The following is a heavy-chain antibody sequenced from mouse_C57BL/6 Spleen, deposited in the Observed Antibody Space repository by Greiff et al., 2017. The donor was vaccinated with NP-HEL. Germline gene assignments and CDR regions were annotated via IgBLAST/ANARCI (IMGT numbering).Heavy chain of an antibody. CDR2: IDPNSGGT. CDR3: ARENYGSSPHWYFDV. J-gene: IGHJ1*03. Sequence: QVQLQQPGAELVKPGASVKLSCKASGYTFTSYWMHWVKQRPGRGLEWIGRIDPNSGGTKYNEKFKSKATLTVDKPSSTAYMQLSSLTSEDSAVYCCARENYGSSPHWYFDVWGTGTTVTVSS. D-gene: IGHD1-1*01. CDR1: GYTFTSYW. V-gene: IGHV1-62-3*01.